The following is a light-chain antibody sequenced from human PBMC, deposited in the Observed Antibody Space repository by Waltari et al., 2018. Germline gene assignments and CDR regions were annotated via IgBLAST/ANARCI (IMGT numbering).Light chain of an antibody. Sequence: AIQLTQSPSSLSASVGDRVTITCRASQGISSALAWYQQQPGKAPKLLIYDASSLESGVPSRFSGSGSGTEFSLTISGLQPDDFATYYCQESYSSPPSTFGQGTKVDIK. V-gene: IGKV1-13*02. J-gene: IGKJ1*01. CDR3: QESYSSPPST. CDR1: QGISSA. CDR2: DAS.